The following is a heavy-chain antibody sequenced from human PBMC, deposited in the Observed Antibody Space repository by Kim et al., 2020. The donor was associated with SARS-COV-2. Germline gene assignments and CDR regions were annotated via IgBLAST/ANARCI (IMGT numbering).Heavy chain of an antibody. CDR3: ASGSGSYPGMFDC. CDR1: GGSFSGYY. J-gene: IGHJ4*02. V-gene: IGHV4-34*01. CDR2: INHSGST. Sequence: SETLSLTCAVYGGSFSGYYWSWIRQPPGKGLEWIGEINHSGSTNYNPSLKSRVTISVDTYKNHSSLKLSSVTAADTAVYYCASGSGSYPGMFDCWGQGTLVTVSS. D-gene: IGHD1-26*01.